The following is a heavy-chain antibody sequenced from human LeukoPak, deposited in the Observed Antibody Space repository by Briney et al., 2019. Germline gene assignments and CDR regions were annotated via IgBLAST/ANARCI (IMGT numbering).Heavy chain of an antibody. D-gene: IGHD2-2*01. Sequence: SLRLSCAASGFTFDDYAMHWVRQAPGKGLEWVSGISWNSGSIGYADSVKGRFTISRDNAKNSLYLQMNSLRAEDTALYYCAKANFRYCSSTSCYRGAFDIWGQGTMVTVSS. CDR3: AKANFRYCSSTSCYRGAFDI. V-gene: IGHV3-9*01. CDR2: ISWNSGSI. CDR1: GFTFDDYA. J-gene: IGHJ3*02.